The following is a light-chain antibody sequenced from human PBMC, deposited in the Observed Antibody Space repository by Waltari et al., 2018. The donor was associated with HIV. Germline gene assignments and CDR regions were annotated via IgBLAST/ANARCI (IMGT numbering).Light chain of an antibody. CDR3: MHGQQTPV. CDR1: QSLLHQKEQNY. CDR2: LGS. Sequence: DIAMIQSTDSLAVSLGDPASISCRSSQSLLHQKEQNYLDWYIQRPGQAPELLIYLGSRRASGVPDRIAGSGSGTEFILKISRVEPEDVGVYYCMHGQQTPVFGQGTKVEVK. J-gene: IGKJ1*01. V-gene: IGKV2-28*01.